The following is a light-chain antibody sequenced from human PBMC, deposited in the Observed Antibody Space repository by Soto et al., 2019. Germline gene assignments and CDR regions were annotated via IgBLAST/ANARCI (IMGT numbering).Light chain of an antibody. CDR1: QNVGSN. Sequence: EIVMTQSASTLSVSPGERATLSWRASQNVGSNLAWYQQKPGRAPRLLIYGASSRATGIPDRFSGSGYGTDFNLTISRLEPEDFAVYYCQQYGSSPRTFGQGTKVDIK. J-gene: IGKJ1*01. CDR2: GAS. V-gene: IGKV3-20*01. CDR3: QQYGSSPRT.